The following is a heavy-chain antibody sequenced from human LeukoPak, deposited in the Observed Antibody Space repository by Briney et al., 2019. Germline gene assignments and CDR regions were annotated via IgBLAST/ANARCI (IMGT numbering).Heavy chain of an antibody. CDR2: VYYDGSN. Sequence: PSETLSLTCTVSGGSITPYYLTWIRQPPGRGLEWIGYVYYDGSNDYNPSPRSRVTILLDMSKHQFSLKLTSVTAADTAAYYCATNTGTVFDYWGQGILVTVSS. J-gene: IGHJ4*02. D-gene: IGHD7-27*01. CDR3: ATNTGTVFDY. CDR1: GGSITPYY. V-gene: IGHV4-59*01.